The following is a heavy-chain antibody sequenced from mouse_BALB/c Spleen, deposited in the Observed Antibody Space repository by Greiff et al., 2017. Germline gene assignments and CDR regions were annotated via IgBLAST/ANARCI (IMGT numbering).Heavy chain of an antibody. V-gene: IGHV1-47*01. Sequence: QVHVKQSGAELVKPGASVTMSCKAFGYTFTTYPIEWMKQNHGKSLEWIGNFHPYNDDTKYNEKFKGKAKLTVEKSSSTVYLELSRLTSDDSAVYYCARRAYGSIHWYFDVWGAGTTVTVSS. CDR3: ARRAYGSIHWYFDV. CDR2: FHPYNDDT. J-gene: IGHJ1*01. D-gene: IGHD1-1*01. CDR1: GYTFTTYP.